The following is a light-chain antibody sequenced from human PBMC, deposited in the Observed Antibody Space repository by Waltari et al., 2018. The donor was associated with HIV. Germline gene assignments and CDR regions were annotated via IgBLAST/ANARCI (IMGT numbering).Light chain of an antibody. CDR3: QQSYRTRWT. CDR2: AAS. J-gene: IGKJ1*01. V-gene: IGKV1-39*01. Sequence: DIQMTQSPSSLSASVGDRFTIPCRASQSISSYLHWYQHKPGKAPKLLINAASSLQSVVPSRFSGSGSGTDLTRTIISLQPEDIATDYCQQSYRTRWTFRQGTKVEIK. CDR1: QSISSY.